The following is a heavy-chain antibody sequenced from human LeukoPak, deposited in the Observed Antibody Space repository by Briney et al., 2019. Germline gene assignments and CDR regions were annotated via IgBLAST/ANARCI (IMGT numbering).Heavy chain of an antibody. V-gene: IGHV3-33*01. D-gene: IGHD3-22*01. CDR2: IWSDGSNK. CDR3: ARDALGTSSGWFDP. J-gene: IGHJ5*02. CDR1: GFTFSSYG. Sequence: GGSLRLSCAAPGFTFSSYGMHWVRKAPGKGLEWVAVIWSDGSNKYCADSVKGRFTISRDNSKNTLYLQMNSLRAEDTAVYYCARDALGTSSGWFDPWGQGTLVTVSS.